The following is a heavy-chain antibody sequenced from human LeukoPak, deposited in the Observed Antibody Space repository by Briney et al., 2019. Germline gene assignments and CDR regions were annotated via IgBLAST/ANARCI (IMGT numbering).Heavy chain of an antibody. V-gene: IGHV3-21*01. D-gene: IGHD2-21*02. J-gene: IGHJ4*02. CDR2: MSASGRYI. Sequence: PGGSLRLSCVASGFAFRNYSMSWVRQGPGKGLEWVSLMSASGRYIYYADSVKGRFTISRDNAKNSLFLQMNALRAEDTALYYCARDPWEIAYCGDDCYKGYFDLWGQGALVTVSS. CDR3: ARDPWEIAYCGDDCYKGYFDL. CDR1: GFAFRNYS.